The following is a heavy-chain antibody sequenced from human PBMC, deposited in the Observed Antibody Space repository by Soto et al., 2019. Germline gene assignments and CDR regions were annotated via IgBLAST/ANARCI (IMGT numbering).Heavy chain of an antibody. Sequence: GGSLRLSCAASGLTFSSYGMHWVRQAPGKGLEWVAVIWYDGSNKYYADSVKGRFTISRDNSKNTLYLQMNSLRAEDTAVYYCARGRGNPYYYGMDVWGQGTTVTVSS. D-gene: IGHD1-26*01. CDR3: ARGRGNPYYYGMDV. J-gene: IGHJ6*02. CDR1: GLTFSSYG. CDR2: IWYDGSNK. V-gene: IGHV3-33*01.